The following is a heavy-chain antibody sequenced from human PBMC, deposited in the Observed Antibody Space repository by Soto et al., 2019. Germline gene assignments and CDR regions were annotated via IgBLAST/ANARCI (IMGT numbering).Heavy chain of an antibody. J-gene: IGHJ4*02. CDR3: AKDSYEYFDY. Sequence: GGSLRLSCAASGFTFTRYSMNWVRQAPGKGLEWVSSISSTTNYIYYADSMKGRFTVSRDNAKNTLYLQMNSLRAEDTAVYYCAKDSYEYFDYWGQGTLVTVSS. D-gene: IGHD5-12*01. CDR1: GFTFTRYS. V-gene: IGHV3-21*04. CDR2: ISSTTNYI.